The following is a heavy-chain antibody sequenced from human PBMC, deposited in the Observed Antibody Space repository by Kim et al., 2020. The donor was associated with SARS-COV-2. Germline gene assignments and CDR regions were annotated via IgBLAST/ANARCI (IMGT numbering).Heavy chain of an antibody. CDR2: IYSGGST. D-gene: IGHD2-21*02. Sequence: GGSLRLSCAASGFTVSSNYMSWVRQAPGKGLEWVSVIYSGGSTYYADSVKGRFTISRHNSKNTLYLQMNSLRAEDTAVYYCASSVFQYCGGDCYEALDYWGQGTLVTVSS. CDR3: ASSVFQYCGGDCYEALDY. V-gene: IGHV3-53*04. J-gene: IGHJ4*02. CDR1: GFTVSSNY.